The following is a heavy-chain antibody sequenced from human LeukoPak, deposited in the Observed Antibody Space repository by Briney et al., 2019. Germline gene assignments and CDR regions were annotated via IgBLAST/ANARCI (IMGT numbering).Heavy chain of an antibody. V-gene: IGHV3-20*04. CDR1: GFTFSDYG. D-gene: IGHD3-3*01. CDR3: ASTIFGGFDP. CDR2: INWNGGST. J-gene: IGHJ5*02. Sequence: PGGSLRLSCVASGFTFSDYGMNWVRQAPGKGLEWVSGINWNGGSTGYADSVKGRFTISRDNAKNSLYLQMNSLRAEDTALYYCASTIFGGFDPWGQGTLVTVSS.